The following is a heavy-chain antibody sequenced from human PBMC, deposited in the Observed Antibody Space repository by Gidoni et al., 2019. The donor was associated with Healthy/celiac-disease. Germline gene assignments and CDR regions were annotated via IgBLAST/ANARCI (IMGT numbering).Heavy chain of an antibody. D-gene: IGHD3-16*01. CDR3: ARDTGGRSFQGDFDI. CDR2: IYYSGST. CDR1: GGSISSYY. V-gene: IGHV4-59*01. Sequence: QVQLQESGPGLVKPSETLSLTCTVSGGSISSYYWSWIRQPPGKGLEWIGYIYYSGSTNYNPSLKSRVTISVDTSKNQFSLKLSSVTAADTAVYDCARDTGGRSFQGDFDIWGQGTMVTVSS. J-gene: IGHJ3*02.